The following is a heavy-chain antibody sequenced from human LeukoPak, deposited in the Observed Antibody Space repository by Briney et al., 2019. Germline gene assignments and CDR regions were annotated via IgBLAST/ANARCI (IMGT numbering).Heavy chain of an antibody. D-gene: IGHD3-10*01. V-gene: IGHV3-15*01. CDR1: GFTFSNAW. CDR2: IKSKTDGGTT. J-gene: IGHJ5*02. Sequence: GGSLRLSCAASGFTFSNAWMSWVRQAPGKGLEWVGRIKSKTDGGTTDYVAPVKGRFTISRDDSENTLYLQMNSLKTEDTAVYYCARPLMYYYGSETYFWFDPWGQGTLVTVSS. CDR3: ARPLMYYYGSETYFWFDP.